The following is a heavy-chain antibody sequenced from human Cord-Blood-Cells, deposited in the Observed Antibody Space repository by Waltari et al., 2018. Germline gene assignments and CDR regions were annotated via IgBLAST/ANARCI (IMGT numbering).Heavy chain of an antibody. CDR3: ARVRTATRYFDY. V-gene: IGHV1-8*03. CDR2: MNPNSVNT. Sequence: QVQLVQSGADVKKPGASVKVSCKASGYTFTSYDINWVRQATGQGLELKGWMNPNSVNTGYAQKFQGRDTITRNTSISTAYMELSSRRSEDTAVYYCARVRTATRYFDYWGQGTLVTVSS. D-gene: IGHD1-1*01. CDR1: GYTFTSYD. J-gene: IGHJ4*02.